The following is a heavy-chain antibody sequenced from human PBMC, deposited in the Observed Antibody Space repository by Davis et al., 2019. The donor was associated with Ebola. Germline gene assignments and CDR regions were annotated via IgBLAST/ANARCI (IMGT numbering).Heavy chain of an antibody. CDR2: IYYSGST. CDR1: GGSVSSGSYY. V-gene: IGHV4-61*01. D-gene: IGHD3-16*02. Sequence: MPSETLSLTCTVSGGSVSSGSYYWSWIRQPPEKGLEWVGYIYYSGSTNCNPSLKSRVTISVDTSKNQFSLKLSSVTAADTAVYYCARTRYTYGMDVWGQGTTVTVSS. CDR3: ARTRYTYGMDV. J-gene: IGHJ6*02.